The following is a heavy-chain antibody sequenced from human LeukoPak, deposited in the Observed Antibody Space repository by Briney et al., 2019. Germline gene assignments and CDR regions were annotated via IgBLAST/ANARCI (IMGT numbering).Heavy chain of an antibody. CDR1: GFTLSNYS. V-gene: IGHV3-21*01. Sequence: GGSLRLSCAASGFTLSNYSMNWVRQAPGKGLEWVASINRSGSHTFYADSVKGRFTISRDNAKNSLHLQMNSLRVEDTAVYYCARERSNWNYEGFDYWGQGTLVTVSS. D-gene: IGHD1-7*01. CDR3: ARERSNWNYEGFDY. J-gene: IGHJ4*02. CDR2: INRSGSHT.